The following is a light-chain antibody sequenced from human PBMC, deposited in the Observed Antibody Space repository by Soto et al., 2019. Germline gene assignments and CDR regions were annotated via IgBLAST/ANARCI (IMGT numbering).Light chain of an antibody. CDR1: QSHSSSY. CDR2: GAS. V-gene: IGKV3-20*01. Sequence: EIVLTQSPGTQSLSPGERATLSCRASQSHSSSYLAWYQQKPGQAPRLLIYGASSRATGIPDRFSGSGSGTDFTLTISRLEPEDFAVYYCQQYGSSPGTFGQGTKVEIK. CDR3: QQYGSSPGT. J-gene: IGKJ1*01.